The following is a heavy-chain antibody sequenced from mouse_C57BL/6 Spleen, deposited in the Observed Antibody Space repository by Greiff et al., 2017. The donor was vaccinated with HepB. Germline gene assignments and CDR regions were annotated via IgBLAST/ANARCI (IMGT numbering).Heavy chain of an antibody. CDR3: ARYYGNYYFDY. V-gene: IGHV1-82*01. D-gene: IGHD2-1*01. CDR1: GYAFSSSW. CDR2: IYPGDGDT. J-gene: IGHJ2*01. Sequence: QVQLQQSGPELVKPGASVKISCKASGYAFSSSWMNWVKQRPGKGLEWIGRIYPGDGDTNYNGKFKGKATLTADKSSSTAYMQLSSLTSADSAVYFCARYYGNYYFDYWGKGTTLTVSS.